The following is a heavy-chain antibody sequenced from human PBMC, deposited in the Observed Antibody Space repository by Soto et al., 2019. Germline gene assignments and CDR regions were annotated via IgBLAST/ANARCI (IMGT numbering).Heavy chain of an antibody. CDR2: INHSGST. J-gene: IGHJ5*02. Sequence: PSETLSLTCAVYGGSFSGYYWSWIRQPPGKGLEWIGEINHSGSTNYNPSLKSRVTISVDTSKNQFSLKLSSVTAADTAVYYCARAPLGYCSSTSCPTYNWFDPWGQGTLVTVSS. CDR1: GGSFSGYY. D-gene: IGHD2-2*01. CDR3: ARAPLGYCSSTSCPTYNWFDP. V-gene: IGHV4-34*01.